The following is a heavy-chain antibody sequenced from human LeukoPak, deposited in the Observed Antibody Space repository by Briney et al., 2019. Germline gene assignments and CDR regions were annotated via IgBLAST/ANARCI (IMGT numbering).Heavy chain of an antibody. CDR3: ARVTMIVVVNWFDP. D-gene: IGHD3-22*01. CDR2: INHSGST. J-gene: IGHJ5*02. V-gene: IGHV4-34*01. Sequence: SETLSLTCAVYGGSFSGYYWSWIRQPPGRGLEWIGEINHSGSTNYNPSLKSRVTISVDTSKNQFSLKLSSVTAADTAVYYCARVTMIVVVNWFDPWGQGTLVTVSS. CDR1: GGSFSGYY.